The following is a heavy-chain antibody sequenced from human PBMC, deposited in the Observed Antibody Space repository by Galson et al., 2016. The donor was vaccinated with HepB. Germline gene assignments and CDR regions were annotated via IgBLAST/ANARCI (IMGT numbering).Heavy chain of an antibody. D-gene: IGHD1/OR15-1a*01. Sequence: SLRLSCAASGLTFNNYYMGWIRQAPGKGLEWVSYISHRSSVTNYADSVRGRFTISRDNARNSLYLQMNTLRTEDTAVYYCARDRTSRAALELWGQGVLVTVSS. V-gene: IGHV3-11*06. J-gene: IGHJ4*02. CDR3: ARDRTSRAALEL. CDR2: ISHRSSVT. CDR1: GLTFNNYY.